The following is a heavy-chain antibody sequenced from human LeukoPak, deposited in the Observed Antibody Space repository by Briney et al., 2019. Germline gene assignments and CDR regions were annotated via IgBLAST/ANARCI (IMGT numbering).Heavy chain of an antibody. CDR1: GFTFSSYA. Sequence: PGGSLRLSCAASGFTFSSYAMSWVRQPPGKGLEWVSAISGSGGSTYYTDSVKGRFTISRDNSKNTLYLQMSSLRAEDTAIYYCATGGTTGTTGGWFDPWGQGTLVTVSS. CDR3: ATGGTTGTTGGWFDP. J-gene: IGHJ5*02. V-gene: IGHV3-23*01. CDR2: ISGSGGST. D-gene: IGHD1-1*01.